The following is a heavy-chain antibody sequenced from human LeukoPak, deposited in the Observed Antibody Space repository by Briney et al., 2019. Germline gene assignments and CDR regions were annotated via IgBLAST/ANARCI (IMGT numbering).Heavy chain of an antibody. CDR2: ISGSGGST. CDR1: GFTFSRYA. V-gene: IGHV3-23*01. CDR3: AKETYYDFWSGYYFDY. Sequence: GGSLRLSCAASGFTFSRYAMSWVRQAPGKGLEWVSAISGSGGSTYYADSVKGRFTISRDNSKNTLYLQMNSLRAEDTAVYYCAKETYYDFWSGYYFDYWGQGTLVTVSS. D-gene: IGHD3-3*01. J-gene: IGHJ4*02.